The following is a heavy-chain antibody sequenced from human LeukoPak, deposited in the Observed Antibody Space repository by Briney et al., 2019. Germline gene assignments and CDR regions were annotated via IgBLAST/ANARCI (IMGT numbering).Heavy chain of an antibody. CDR2: IGGSGLTI. D-gene: IGHD1-26*01. CDR1: AFTFSDFY. Sequence: GGSLRLSCAASAFTFSDFYMGWIRQTPGKGLEWISYIGGSGLTIYYSDSVKGRFTISRDNAQNSLYLEMNSLRVEDTAVYYCARVHVGGFDYWGQGTLVTVSS. J-gene: IGHJ4*02. V-gene: IGHV3-11*04. CDR3: ARVHVGGFDY.